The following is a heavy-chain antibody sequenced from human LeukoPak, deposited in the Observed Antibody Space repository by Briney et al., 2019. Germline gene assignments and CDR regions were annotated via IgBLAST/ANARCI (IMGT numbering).Heavy chain of an antibody. D-gene: IGHD2-15*01. CDR3: AKDPRPVVVLWDWFDP. Sequence: GGSLRLSCAASGFTFSSYAMSWVRQAPGKGLEWVSAISGSGGSTYYADSVKGRFTISRDNSKNTLYLQMNSLRAEDTAVYYCAKDPRPVVVLWDWFDPWGQGTLVTVSS. J-gene: IGHJ5*02. V-gene: IGHV3-23*01. CDR1: GFTFSSYA. CDR2: ISGSGGST.